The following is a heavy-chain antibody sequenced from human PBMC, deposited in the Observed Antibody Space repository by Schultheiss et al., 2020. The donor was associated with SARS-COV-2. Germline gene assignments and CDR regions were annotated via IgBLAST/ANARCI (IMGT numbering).Heavy chain of an antibody. V-gene: IGHV4-30-2*01. CDR1: GGSISSGDYY. J-gene: IGHJ6*02. Sequence: SETLSLTCTVSGGSISSGDYYWSWIRQPPGKGLEWIGYIYHSGSTYYNPSLKSRVTISVDTSKNQFSLKLSSVTAADTAVYYCAREYGPYGMDVWGQGTTVTVSS. CDR3: AREYGPYGMDV. D-gene: IGHD4-17*01. CDR2: IYHSGST.